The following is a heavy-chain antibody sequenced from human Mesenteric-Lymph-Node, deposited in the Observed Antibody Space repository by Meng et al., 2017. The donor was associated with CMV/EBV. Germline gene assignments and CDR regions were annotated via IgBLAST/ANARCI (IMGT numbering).Heavy chain of an antibody. CDR1: GYY. CDR2: INHSGST. J-gene: IGHJ2*01. CDR3: ARGPQRITIFGVVSSLWYFDL. Sequence: GYYLRWIRQPPGNGLEWIGEINHSGSTNYNPSLKSRVTISVDTSKNQFSLKLSSVTAADTAVYYCARGPQRITIFGVVSSLWYFDLWGRGTLVTVSS. D-gene: IGHD3-3*01. V-gene: IGHV4-34*01.